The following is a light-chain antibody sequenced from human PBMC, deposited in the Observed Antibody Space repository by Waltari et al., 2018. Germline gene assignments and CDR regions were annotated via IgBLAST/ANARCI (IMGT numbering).Light chain of an antibody. J-gene: IGLJ2*01. V-gene: IGLV2-23*01. CDR3: CSYAGSHVV. Sequence: QSALTQPASVSGSPGQSITISCTGTSSDVGSYNLVSGYQQHPGKAPKLMLYEGSKRPSGVSNRFSGAKSGNTASRTISGLQAEDEADYYCCSYAGSHVVFGGGTKLTVL. CDR1: SSDVGSYNL. CDR2: EGS.